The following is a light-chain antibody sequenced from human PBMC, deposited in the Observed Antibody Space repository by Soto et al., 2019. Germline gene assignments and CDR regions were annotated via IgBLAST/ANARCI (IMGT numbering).Light chain of an antibody. CDR1: KSDLGDYNY. V-gene: IGLV2-11*01. CDR2: DVT. Sequence: QSVLTQPRSVSGSPGQSVTISCTGTKSDLGDYNYVSWFQQHPGKTPKLMIYDVTRRPSGVPDRFSGSQSGNTASLTISGLQAEDEADYSCCSYGGTCTYVFGTGTKV. J-gene: IGLJ1*01. CDR3: CSYGGTCTYV.